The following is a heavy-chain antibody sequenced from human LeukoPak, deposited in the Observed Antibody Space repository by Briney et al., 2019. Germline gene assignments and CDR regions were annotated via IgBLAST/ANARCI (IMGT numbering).Heavy chain of an antibody. CDR1: GFTFSSYG. V-gene: IGHV3-33*01. J-gene: IGHJ3*02. Sequence: PGRSLRLSCAASGFTFSSYGMHWVRQAAGKGLEWVAVIWYDGSNKYYADSVKGRFTISRDNSKNTLYLQMNSLRAEGTAVYYCARDPSSSGYNDAFDIWGQGTMVTVSS. CDR3: ARDPSSSGYNDAFDI. D-gene: IGHD3-22*01. CDR2: IWYDGSNK.